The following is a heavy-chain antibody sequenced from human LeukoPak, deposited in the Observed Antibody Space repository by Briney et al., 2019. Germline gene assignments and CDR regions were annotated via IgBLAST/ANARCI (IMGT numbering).Heavy chain of an antibody. D-gene: IGHD4-17*01. CDR3: ARPLRGIYGDWFDP. CDR2: IYYSGST. Sequence: SETLSLTCTVSGGSITSYYWSWIRQPPGKGLEWIGHIYYSGSTNYNPSLKSRVTISVGTSKNQFSLKLSSVTAADTAVYYCARPLRGIYGDWFDPWGQGTLVTVSS. V-gene: IGHV4-59*08. CDR1: GGSITSYY. J-gene: IGHJ5*02.